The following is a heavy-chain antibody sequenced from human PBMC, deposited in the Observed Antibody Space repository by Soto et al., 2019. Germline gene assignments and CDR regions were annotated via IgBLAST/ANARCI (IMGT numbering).Heavy chain of an antibody. Sequence: SGPTLVNPTQTLTLTCTFSGFSLSTSGMRVSWIRQPPGKALQWLARIDWDDDKFYTTSLRTRLTISKDTSKNQVVLTMTNMDPVDTATYYCAKTGTDGSWFDPWGQGTLVTVSS. CDR2: IDWDDDK. J-gene: IGHJ5*02. CDR3: AKTGTDGSWFDP. CDR1: GFSLSTSGMR. D-gene: IGHD1-1*01. V-gene: IGHV2-70*04.